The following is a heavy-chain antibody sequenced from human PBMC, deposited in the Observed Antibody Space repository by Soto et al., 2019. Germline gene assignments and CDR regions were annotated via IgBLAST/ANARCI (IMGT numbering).Heavy chain of an antibody. V-gene: IGHV3-21*01. Sequence: PGWSLRLSCAASGFTFSNYAMHWVRQAPGKGLEWFSIISSNSSYIYYAESVKGRFTISRDNAKNSLYLQMNSLRAEDTAVYYCARDLQVALIGLRFPGFDYWGQGTLVTVSS. J-gene: IGHJ4*02. D-gene: IGHD5-12*01. CDR1: GFTFSNYA. CDR2: ISSNSSYI. CDR3: ARDLQVALIGLRFPGFDY.